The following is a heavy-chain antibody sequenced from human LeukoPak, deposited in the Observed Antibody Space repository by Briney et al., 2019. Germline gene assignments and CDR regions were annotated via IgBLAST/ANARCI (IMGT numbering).Heavy chain of an antibody. V-gene: IGHV4-39*01. J-gene: IGHJ4*02. CDR3: ARHGAVAGFDY. CDR1: GGSISSNDYY. D-gene: IGHD6-19*01. Sequence: PSETLSLTCTVSGGSISSNDYYWDWIRQPPGRGREYIGSIYYSGSTYYNPSLKSRVTISVDTYKNQFSLKLSSVTAADTAVYYCARHGAVAGFDYWGQGTLVTVSS. CDR2: IYYSGST.